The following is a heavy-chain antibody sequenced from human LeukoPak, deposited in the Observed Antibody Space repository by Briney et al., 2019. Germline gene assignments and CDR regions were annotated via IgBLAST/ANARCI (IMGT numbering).Heavy chain of an antibody. CDR1: GGTFSSYA. CDR2: IIPIFGTA. Sequence: ASVTVSCKASGGTFSSYAISWVRQAPGQGLEWMGGIIPIFGTANYAQKFQGRVTITADKSTSTAYMELSSLRSEDTAVYYCARADWVAAAGRRGYYFDYWGQGTLVTVSS. J-gene: IGHJ4*02. V-gene: IGHV1-69*06. CDR3: ARADWVAAAGRRGYYFDY. D-gene: IGHD6-13*01.